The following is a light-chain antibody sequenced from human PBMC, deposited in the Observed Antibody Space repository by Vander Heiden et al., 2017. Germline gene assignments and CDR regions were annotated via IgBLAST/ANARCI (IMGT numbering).Light chain of an antibody. CDR3: QSYDSSLSGSGV. V-gene: IGLV1-40*01. Sequence: QSVLTQPPSVSGAPGQRVTISCTGSSSHIGAPYDVHWYQQLPGTAPKLLIYSNSNRPSGVPDRFSGSTSGTSASLDITGLQAEDEADYYCQSYDSSLSGSGVFGGGTKLTVL. CDR1: SSHIGAPYD. J-gene: IGLJ3*02. CDR2: SNS.